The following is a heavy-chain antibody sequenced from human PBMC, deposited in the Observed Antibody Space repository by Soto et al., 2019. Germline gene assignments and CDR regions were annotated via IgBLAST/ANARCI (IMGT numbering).Heavy chain of an antibody. J-gene: IGHJ3*02. Sequence: GESLQIYFKGSGYSFTSYWIGWVRQMPGKGLEWMGRIDPSDSYTNYSPSFQGHVTISADKSISTAYLQWSSLKASDTAMYYCGRPGGGDAFDIWGQGTMVTVSS. D-gene: IGHD3-10*01. CDR2: IDPSDSYT. V-gene: IGHV5-10-1*01. CDR1: GYSFTSYW. CDR3: GRPGGGDAFDI.